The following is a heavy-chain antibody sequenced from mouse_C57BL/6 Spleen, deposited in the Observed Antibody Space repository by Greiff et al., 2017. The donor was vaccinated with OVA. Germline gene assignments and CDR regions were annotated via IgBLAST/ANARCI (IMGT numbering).Heavy chain of an antibody. V-gene: IGHV1-81*01. J-gene: IGHJ4*01. CDR2: IYPRSGNT. D-gene: IGHD2-4*01. Sequence: QVKLQQAGAELARPGASVKLSCKASGYTFTSYGISWVKQRTGQGLEWIGEIYPRSGNTYYNEKFKGKATLTADKSSSTAYMGLRSLTSEDSAVYFCARYFDYDGYYYAMDYWGQGTSVTVSS. CDR1: GYTFTSYG. CDR3: ARYFDYDGYYYAMDY.